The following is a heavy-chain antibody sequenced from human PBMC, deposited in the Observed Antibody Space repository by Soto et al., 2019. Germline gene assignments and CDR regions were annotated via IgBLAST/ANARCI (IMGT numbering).Heavy chain of an antibody. D-gene: IGHD2-8*01. CDR1: GFSFSSFA. CDR3: ASVLDY. CDR2: ISYDGCNK. V-gene: IGHV3-30-3*01. J-gene: IGHJ4*02. Sequence: GGSLRLSCAASGFSFSSFAMHWVRQAPGKGLEWVAVISYDGCNKYYADSVKGRFTISRDNSKNTLYLQMNSLRAEDTAVYYCASVLDYWGQGALVTVSS.